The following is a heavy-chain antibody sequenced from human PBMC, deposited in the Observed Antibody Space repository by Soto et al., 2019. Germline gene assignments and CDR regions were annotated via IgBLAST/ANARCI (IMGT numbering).Heavy chain of an antibody. J-gene: IGHJ6*02. Sequence: GGSLRLSCAASGFTFSSYAMSWVRQAPGKGLEWVSAISGSGGSTYYADSGKGRFTISRDNSKNTLYLQMNSLRAEDTAVYYCAKDKGTGYSSGWNYYYYYYGMDVWGQGTTVTVSS. CDR3: AKDKGTGYSSGWNYYYYYYGMDV. CDR1: GFTFSSYA. CDR2: ISGSGGST. D-gene: IGHD6-19*01. V-gene: IGHV3-23*01.